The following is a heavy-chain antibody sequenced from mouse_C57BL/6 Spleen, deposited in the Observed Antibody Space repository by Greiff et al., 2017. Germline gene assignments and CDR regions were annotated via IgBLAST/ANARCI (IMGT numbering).Heavy chain of an antibody. CDR3: ANAYYYAMDY. CDR1: GYTFTSYW. CDR2: IDPSDSYT. J-gene: IGHJ4*01. Sequence: QVQLQQPGAELVRPGPSVKLSCKASGYTFTSYWMHWVKQRPGQGLEWIGVIDPSDSYTNYNQKFKGKATLTVDTSSSTAYMQLSSLTSEDSAVYYCANAYYYAMDYWGQGTSVTVSS. V-gene: IGHV1-59*01.